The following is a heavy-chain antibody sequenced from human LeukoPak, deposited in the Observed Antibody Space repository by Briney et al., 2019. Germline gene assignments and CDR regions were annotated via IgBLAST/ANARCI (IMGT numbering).Heavy chain of an antibody. CDR2: INHSGST. V-gene: IGHV4-34*01. CDR3: ARGPLAVDTAMVYPDY. D-gene: IGHD5-18*01. J-gene: IGHJ4*02. Sequence: PSETLSLTCAVYGGSFSGYYWSWIRQPPGKGLEWIGEINHSGSTNYNPSLKSRVTISVDTSKNQFSLKLSSVTAADTAVYYCARGPLAVDTAMVYPDYWGQGTLVTASS. CDR1: GGSFSGYY.